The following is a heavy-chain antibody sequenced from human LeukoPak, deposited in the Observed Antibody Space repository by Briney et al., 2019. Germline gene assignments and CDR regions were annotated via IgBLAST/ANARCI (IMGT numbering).Heavy chain of an antibody. D-gene: IGHD2/OR15-2a*01. V-gene: IGHV3-66*01. Sequence: GSLRLSCAASDFTVSTNYMSWVRQPPGKGLEWVSVMYSGGSTFYSDSVQGRFSISRDTSQNTFYLQMNSLRAEDTAVYYCARYSFQYTNSPLRHDAFDVWGQGMMVVVSS. CDR1: DFTVSTNY. J-gene: IGHJ3*01. CDR2: MYSGGST. CDR3: ARYSFQYTNSPLRHDAFDV.